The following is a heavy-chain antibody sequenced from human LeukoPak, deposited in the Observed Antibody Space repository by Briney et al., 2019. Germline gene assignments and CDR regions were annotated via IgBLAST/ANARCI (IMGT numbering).Heavy chain of an antibody. CDR1: GGSISSAGYY. D-gene: IGHD5-18*01. CDR2: IYYSGRT. V-gene: IGHV4-61*08. CDR3: ARGYSYGYDALDV. J-gene: IGHJ3*01. Sequence: SQTLSLTCTVSGGSISSAGYYWSWIRQHPGKGLEWIGCIYYSGRTNYSPSLKSRVTISVDTSNNQFSLKLSFVTAADTAVYYCARGYSYGYDALDVWGQGTMVTVSS.